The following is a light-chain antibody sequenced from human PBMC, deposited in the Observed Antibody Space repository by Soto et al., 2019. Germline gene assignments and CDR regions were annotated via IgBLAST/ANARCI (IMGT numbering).Light chain of an antibody. V-gene: IGKV2-30*01. CDR2: KVS. J-gene: IGKJ2*01. Sequence: DVVMTQSPLSLPVTLGQPASISCRSSQSLVYSDGVTYLNWFHQRPGQSPRRLFYKVSDRDSGVPDILSGSGSGTDFTLKISRVEAEDVGVYYCMQGTHWPYTFGQGTNLEIK. CDR1: QSLVYSDGVTY. CDR3: MQGTHWPYT.